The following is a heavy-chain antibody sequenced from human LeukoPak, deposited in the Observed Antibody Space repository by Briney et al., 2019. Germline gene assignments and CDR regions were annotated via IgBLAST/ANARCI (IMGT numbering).Heavy chain of an antibody. CDR2: IKEDGSET. CDR1: GLIFSNYW. V-gene: IGHV3-7*03. J-gene: IGHJ4*02. CDR3: EAYGPV. Sequence: GGSLRLSCAASGLIFSNYWMTWVRQAPGKGLEWVANIKEDGSETYYVDSVKGRFTISRDNDKNTLYLQMNSLRAEDTAVYYCEAYGPVWGQGTLVTVSS. D-gene: IGHD3-10*01.